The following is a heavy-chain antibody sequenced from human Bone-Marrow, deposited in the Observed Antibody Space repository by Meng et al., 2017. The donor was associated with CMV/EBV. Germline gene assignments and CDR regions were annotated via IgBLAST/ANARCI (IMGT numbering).Heavy chain of an antibody. Sequence: GGSLRLSCAASGFTFINYTMNWVRQAPGKGLEWVSSISSGSTYIYYADSVRGRFTISRDNAKNSLYLQMNSLRAEDTAVYYCARGRGWELDFWGQGTLVTVSS. CDR2: ISSGSTYI. V-gene: IGHV3-21*01. CDR3: ARGRGWELDF. J-gene: IGHJ4*02. D-gene: IGHD1-26*01. CDR1: GFTFINYT.